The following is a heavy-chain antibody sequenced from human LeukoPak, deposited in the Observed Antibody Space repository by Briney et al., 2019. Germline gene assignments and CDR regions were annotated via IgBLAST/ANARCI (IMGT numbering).Heavy chain of an antibody. Sequence: SETLSLTCAVYGGSFGGYYWSWIRQPPGKGLEWIGEINHSGSTNYNPSLKSRVTISVDTPKNRFSLKLSSVTAADTAVYYCARDQGYYDSSGYYYSDAFDIWGQGTMVTVSS. CDR1: GGSFGGYY. CDR3: ARDQGYYDSSGYYYSDAFDI. CDR2: INHSGST. V-gene: IGHV4-34*01. J-gene: IGHJ3*02. D-gene: IGHD3-22*01.